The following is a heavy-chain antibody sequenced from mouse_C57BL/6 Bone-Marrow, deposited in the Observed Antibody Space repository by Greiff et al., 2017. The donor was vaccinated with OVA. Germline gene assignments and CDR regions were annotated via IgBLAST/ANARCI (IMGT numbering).Heavy chain of an antibody. Sequence: VMLVESGAELARPGASVKLSCKASGYTFTSYGISWVKQRTGQGLEWIGEIYPRSGNTYYNEKFKGKATLTADKSSSTAYMELRSLTSEDSAVYFCARSPHYYGSTSWFAYWGQGTLVTVSA. CDR2: IYPRSGNT. D-gene: IGHD1-1*01. CDR3: ARSPHYYGSTSWFAY. V-gene: IGHV1-81*01. CDR1: GYTFTSYG. J-gene: IGHJ3*01.